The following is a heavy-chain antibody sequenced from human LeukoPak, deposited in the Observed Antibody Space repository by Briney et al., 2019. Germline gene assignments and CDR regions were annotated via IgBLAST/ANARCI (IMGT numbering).Heavy chain of an antibody. CDR1: GGSFSGYY. D-gene: IGHD2-15*01. Sequence: KPSETLSLTCAVYGGSFSGYYWSWIRQPPGKGLEWIGEINHSGSTNYNPSLKSRVTISVDTSKNQFSLKLSSVTAADTAVYYCARGFAVVVVAAPYFFDYWGQGTLVTVSS. CDR2: INHSGST. J-gene: IGHJ4*02. CDR3: ARGFAVVVVAAPYFFDY. V-gene: IGHV4-34*01.